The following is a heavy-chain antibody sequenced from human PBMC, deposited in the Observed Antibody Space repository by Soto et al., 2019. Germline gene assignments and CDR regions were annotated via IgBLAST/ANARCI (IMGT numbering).Heavy chain of an antibody. CDR3: ASCTVYYYYGMDV. CDR2: IYHSWST. V-gene: IGHV4-4*02. CDR1: GGSISSSNW. Sequence: PSETLSLTCAVSGGSISSSNWWSLVLQPPGKGLEWIGEIYHSWSTNYNPSLKSRVTISVDKSKNQFSLKLSSVTAADTAVYYCASCTVYYYYGMDVWGQGTTVTVSS. J-gene: IGHJ6*02. D-gene: IGHD2-8*01.